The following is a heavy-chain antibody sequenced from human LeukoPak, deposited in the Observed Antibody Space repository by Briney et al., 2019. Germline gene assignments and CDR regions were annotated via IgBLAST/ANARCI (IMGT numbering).Heavy chain of an antibody. CDR3: AKDPGYQVVYCFDY. V-gene: IGHV3-23*01. CDR2: ISGSGGST. Sequence: GGSLRLSCAAPGFTFSSYSMSWVRQAPGKGLEWVSGISGSGGSTDYADSVKGRFTISRDNSKSTLYLQMNSLRVEDTAVYYCAKDPGYQVVYCFDYWGQGTLVTVSS. CDR1: GFTFSSYS. D-gene: IGHD2-2*01. J-gene: IGHJ4*02.